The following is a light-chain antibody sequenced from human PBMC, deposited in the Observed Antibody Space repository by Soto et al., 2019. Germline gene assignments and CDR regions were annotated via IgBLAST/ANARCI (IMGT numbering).Light chain of an antibody. CDR2: EVN. V-gene: IGLV2-8*01. J-gene: IGLJ3*02. Sequence: QSALTQPPSASGSPGQSVTISCTGTSSDVGAYNYVSWYQQHPGKAPKLMIYEVNKRPSGVPDRFSGSKSGNTASLTVSGLQAEDEADYYCSSYAGSHNWVFGGGTKLTVL. CDR1: SSDVGAYNY. CDR3: SSYAGSHNWV.